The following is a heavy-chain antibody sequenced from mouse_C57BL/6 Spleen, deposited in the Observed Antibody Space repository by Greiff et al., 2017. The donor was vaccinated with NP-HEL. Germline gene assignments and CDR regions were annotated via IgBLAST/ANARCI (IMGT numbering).Heavy chain of an antibody. J-gene: IGHJ4*01. V-gene: IGHV1-26*01. CDR2: INPNNGGT. Sequence: VQLQQSGPELVKPGASVKISCKASGYTFTDYYMNWVKQSHGKSLEWIGDINPNNGGTSYNQKFKGKATLTVDKSSSTAYMELRSLTSEDSAVYYYSRGDYGPLYYAMDYWGQGTSVTVSS. CDR1: GYTFTDYY. D-gene: IGHD2-4*01. CDR3: SRGDYGPLYYAMDY.